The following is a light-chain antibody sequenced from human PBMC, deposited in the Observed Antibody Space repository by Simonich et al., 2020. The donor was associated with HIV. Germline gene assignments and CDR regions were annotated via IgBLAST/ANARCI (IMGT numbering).Light chain of an antibody. V-gene: IGLV4-69*01. CDR3: QTWGTGFWV. CDR2: LNSDGSH. J-gene: IGLJ3*02. Sequence: QLVLTQSPSASASLGASVKLTCTLSSGHSSYAIAWHQQRPGKGPRYLMKLNSDGSHSKGGGIPDRFSGSSSGAERYLTISSLQSEDEADYYCQTWGTGFWVFGGGTKLTVL. CDR1: SGHSSYA.